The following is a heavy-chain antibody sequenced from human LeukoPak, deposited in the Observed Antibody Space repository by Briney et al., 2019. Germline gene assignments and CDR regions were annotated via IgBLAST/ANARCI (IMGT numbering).Heavy chain of an antibody. V-gene: IGHV4-39*07. D-gene: IGHD2-2*01. CDR3: ARGSPNLRYCSSTSCRTPGYFQH. CDR2: IYYSGST. CDR1: GGSISSSSYY. J-gene: IGHJ1*01. Sequence: KSSETLSLTCTVSGGSISSSSYYWGWIRQPPGKGLEWIGSIYYSGSTNYNPSLKSRVTISVDTSKNQFSLKLSSVTAADTAVYYCARGSPNLRYCSSTSCRTPGYFQHWGQGTLVTVSS.